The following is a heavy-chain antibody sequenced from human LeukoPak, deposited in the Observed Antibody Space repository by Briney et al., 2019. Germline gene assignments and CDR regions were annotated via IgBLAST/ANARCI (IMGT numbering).Heavy chain of an antibody. D-gene: IGHD6-19*01. CDR2: IKQDGSEK. Sequence: GGSLRLSCAASGFTFSSYAMSWVRQAPGKGLEWVANIKQDGSEKYYVDSVKGRFTISRDNAKNSLYLQMNSLRAEDTAVYYCARGTAYSSGWYNWFDPWGQGTLVTVSS. J-gene: IGHJ5*02. CDR1: GFTFSSYA. CDR3: ARGTAYSSGWYNWFDP. V-gene: IGHV3-7*03.